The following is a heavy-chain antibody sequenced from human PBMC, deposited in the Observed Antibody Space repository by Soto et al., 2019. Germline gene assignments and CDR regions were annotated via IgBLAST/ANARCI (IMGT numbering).Heavy chain of an antibody. Sequence: QVQLVESGGGVVQPGGSLRLSCAASGFTFINYGMHWVRQAPGKGLEWVALTWYDGGNKHYADSVKGRFSISRDNSKNMLYLQMNSLRDEDMAVYYCVRVAGYNGHDYVYYYGMDVWGQGTTVTVSS. CDR3: VRVAGYNGHDYVYYYGMDV. D-gene: IGHD5-12*01. J-gene: IGHJ6*02. CDR1: GFTFINYG. V-gene: IGHV3-33*01. CDR2: TWYDGGNK.